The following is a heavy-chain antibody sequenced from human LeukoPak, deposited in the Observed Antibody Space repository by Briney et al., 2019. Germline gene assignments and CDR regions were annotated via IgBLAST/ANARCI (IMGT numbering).Heavy chain of an antibody. D-gene: IGHD2-8*01. CDR2: ISYSGST. CDR1: GGSVSSGSYY. CDR3: ARLTNMEKDVTPTYYMDV. Sequence: SETLSLTCTVSGGSVSSGSYYWTWIRQPPGKGLEWIGYISYSGSTNFNPSLKSRVTISVDTSKSQFSLKLSSVTAADTAVYYCARLTNMEKDVTPTYYMDVWGKGTTVTVSS. J-gene: IGHJ6*03. V-gene: IGHV4-61*01.